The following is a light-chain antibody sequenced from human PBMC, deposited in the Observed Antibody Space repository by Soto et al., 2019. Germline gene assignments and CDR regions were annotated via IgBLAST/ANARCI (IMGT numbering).Light chain of an antibody. CDR1: SSDVGSYNV. CDR2: EVS. V-gene: IGLV2-23*02. Sequence: QSALTQPASVSGSPGQSITISCTGTSSDVGSYNVVSWYQQHPGKAPKLMIYEVSKRPSGVSNRFSGSKSGNTASLTISGLQAEDEADYYCCSYARSNPLLYFFGAGTKVTVL. J-gene: IGLJ1*01. CDR3: CSYARSNPLLYF.